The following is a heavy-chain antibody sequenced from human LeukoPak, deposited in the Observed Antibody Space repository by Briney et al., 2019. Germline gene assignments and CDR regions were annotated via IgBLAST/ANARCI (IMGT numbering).Heavy chain of an antibody. D-gene: IGHD3-10*01. J-gene: IGHJ6*02. Sequence: GGSLRLSCAASGFTFSSYTMHWVRQAPGKGLEWVAVISYDGSNKYYADSVKGRFTISRDNSKNTLYLQMNSLRAENTAVYYCARGLHYYYYGMDVWGQGTTVTVSS. CDR2: ISYDGSNK. V-gene: IGHV3-30-3*01. CDR3: ARGLHYYYYGMDV. CDR1: GFTFSSYT.